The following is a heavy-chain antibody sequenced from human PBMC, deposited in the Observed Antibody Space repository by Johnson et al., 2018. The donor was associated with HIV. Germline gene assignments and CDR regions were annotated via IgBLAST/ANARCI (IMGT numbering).Heavy chain of an antibody. J-gene: IGHJ3*02. CDR3: ARGLIIQLWLQAAFDI. Sequence: EMQLVESGGGLIQPGGSLRLSCAVSGFTVSTKYMTWVRQAPGKGLEWVSVIYSGGSTYYADSVKGRFTISRDNSKNTLYLQMNSLRAEDTAVYYCARGLIIQLWLQAAFDIWGQGTMVTVSS. CDR2: IYSGGST. D-gene: IGHD5-18*01. CDR1: GFTVSTKY. V-gene: IGHV3-53*01.